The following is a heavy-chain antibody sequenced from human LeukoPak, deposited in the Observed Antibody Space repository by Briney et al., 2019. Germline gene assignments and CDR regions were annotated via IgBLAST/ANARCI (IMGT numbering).Heavy chain of an antibody. V-gene: IGHV3-30-3*01. CDR2: IPYDGSNK. D-gene: IGHD5-12*01. Sequence: GGSLRLSCAASGFTFSSYAMHWVRQAPGKGLEWVAVIPYDGSNKYYADSVKGRFTISRDNAKNSLYLQVNSLRAEDTAVYYCAREQYSGYDYSDAFDIWGQGTMVTVSS. CDR3: AREQYSGYDYSDAFDI. CDR1: GFTFSSYA. J-gene: IGHJ3*02.